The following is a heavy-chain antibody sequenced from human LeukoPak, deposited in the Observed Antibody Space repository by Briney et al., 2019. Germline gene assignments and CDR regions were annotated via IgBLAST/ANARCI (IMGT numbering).Heavy chain of an antibody. Sequence: GGSLRLSCAASGFTFSDYALSWVRQAREKGLEWVSAISSTGGSTYYADSVKGRFTISRDYSKNTLYLQMSSLRAEDTAIYFCAKMYGDAYWGQGTLVTVSS. CDR1: GFTFSDYA. D-gene: IGHD4-17*01. J-gene: IGHJ4*02. V-gene: IGHV3-23*01. CDR2: ISSTGGST. CDR3: AKMYGDAY.